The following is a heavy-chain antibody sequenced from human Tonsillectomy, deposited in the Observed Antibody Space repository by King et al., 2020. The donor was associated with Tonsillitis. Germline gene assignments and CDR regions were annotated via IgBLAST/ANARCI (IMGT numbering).Heavy chain of an antibody. Sequence: PLPSSCPTLVPPPPTLTLTCTFSGFSLSTSGVGVGWIRQPTGKALEWLALIYWNDDKRYSPSLKSSLTITKDTSKHQVVLTMTNMGPGDTATYYWASGRRRGGDGWAYWGQGTLGTGS. D-gene: IGHD5-24*01. CDR2: IYWNDDK. V-gene: IGHV2-5*01. J-gene: IGHJ4*02. CDR3: ASGRRRGGDGWAY. CDR1: GFSLSTSGVG.